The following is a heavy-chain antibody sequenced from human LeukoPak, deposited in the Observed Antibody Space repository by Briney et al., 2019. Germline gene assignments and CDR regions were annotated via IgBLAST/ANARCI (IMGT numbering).Heavy chain of an antibody. V-gene: IGHV5-51*01. CDR1: GYSFTSYW. CDR2: IYPGDSDT. CDR3: ARRAPTPTAFDY. Sequence: GDSPKISCKGSGYSFTSYWIGWVRQMPGKGPGWMGIIYPGDSDTRYSPSFQGQVTISADKSISTAYLQWSSLKASDTAMYYCARRAPTPTAFDYWGQGTLVTVSS. J-gene: IGHJ4*02. D-gene: IGHD4-17*01.